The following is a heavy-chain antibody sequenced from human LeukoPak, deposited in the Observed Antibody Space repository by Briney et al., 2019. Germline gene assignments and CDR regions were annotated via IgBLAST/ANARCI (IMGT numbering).Heavy chain of an antibody. CDR3: ARDMITFATREMRY. V-gene: IGHV3-66*02. Sequence: GGSLRLSCAASGFTVSSNYMSWVPQAPGKGLEWVSVIYSGGSTYYADSVKGRFTISRDNSKNTLYLQMNSLRAEDTAVYYCARDMITFATREMRYWGQGTLVTVSS. D-gene: IGHD3-16*01. J-gene: IGHJ4*02. CDR1: GFTVSSNY. CDR2: IYSGGST.